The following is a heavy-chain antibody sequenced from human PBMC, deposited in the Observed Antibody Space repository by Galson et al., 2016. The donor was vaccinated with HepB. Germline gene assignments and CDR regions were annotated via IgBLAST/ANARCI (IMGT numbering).Heavy chain of an antibody. D-gene: IGHD3-10*01. J-gene: IGHJ4*02. Sequence: ETLSLTCTVSVGSIITTTSYWGWIRQPPGKGLEWVGTIDYVGNTDDNQSLKSPVTISVDTSNNQFSLEVTSVTAADTAIYDCVRVSEPAKYGSGSGRFDQWGRGTLVTVSS. V-gene: IGHV4-39*07. CDR3: VRVSEPAKYGSGSGRFDQ. CDR2: IDYVGNT. CDR1: VGSIITTTSY.